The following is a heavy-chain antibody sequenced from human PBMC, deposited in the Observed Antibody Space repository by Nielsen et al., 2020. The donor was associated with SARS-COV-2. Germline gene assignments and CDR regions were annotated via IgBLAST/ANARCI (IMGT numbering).Heavy chain of an antibody. CDR3: AREGYDSSGYWGCFDY. Sequence: SETLSLTCTVSGGSISSGGYYWSWIRQHPGKGLEWIGYIYYSGSTYYNPSLKSRVTISVDTSKNQFSLKLSSVTAADTAVYYCAREGYDSSGYWGCFDYWGQGTLVTVSS. D-gene: IGHD3-22*01. V-gene: IGHV4-31*03. CDR1: GGSISSGGYY. J-gene: IGHJ4*02. CDR2: IYYSGST.